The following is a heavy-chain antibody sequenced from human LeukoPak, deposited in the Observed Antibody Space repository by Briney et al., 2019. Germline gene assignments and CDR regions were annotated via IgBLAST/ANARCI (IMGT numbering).Heavy chain of an antibody. Sequence: GGSLRLSCAASGFTFSSYGMHWVCQAPGKGLEWVAVISYDGSNKYYADSVKGRFTISRDNSKNTLYLQMNSLRAEDTAVYYCARLDSSGFTYYFDYWGQGTLVTVSS. CDR3: ARLDSSGFTYYFDY. CDR1: GFTFSSYG. V-gene: IGHV3-30*03. CDR2: ISYDGSNK. J-gene: IGHJ4*02. D-gene: IGHD6-19*01.